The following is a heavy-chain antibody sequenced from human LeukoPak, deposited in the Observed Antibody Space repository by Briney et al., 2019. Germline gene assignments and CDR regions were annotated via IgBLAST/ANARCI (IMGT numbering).Heavy chain of an antibody. D-gene: IGHD6-19*01. Sequence: GGSLRLSCAASGFTFSGYGMSWVRQAPGKGLEWVSGISGSGSSTYYADSVKSRFTISRDNSKNTLYLQMNSLRAEDTAVYYCAKSSGWSPYYYGMDVWGQGTTVTVSS. CDR2: ISGSGSST. V-gene: IGHV3-23*01. CDR1: GFTFSGYG. CDR3: AKSSGWSPYYYGMDV. J-gene: IGHJ6*02.